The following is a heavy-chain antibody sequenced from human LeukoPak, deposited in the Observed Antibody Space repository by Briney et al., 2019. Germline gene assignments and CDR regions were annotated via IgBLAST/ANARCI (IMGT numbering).Heavy chain of an antibody. V-gene: IGHV4-34*01. J-gene: IGHJ5*02. CDR2: INHSGST. D-gene: IGHD6-13*01. Sequence: PSETLSLTCAVYGGSISGYYWSWIRQPPGKGLEWIGEINHSGSTNYNPSLKSRVTISVDTSKNQFSLKLSSVTAADTAVYYCARGPLAAAGRSWFDPWGQGTLVTVSS. CDR1: GGSISGYY. CDR3: ARGPLAAAGRSWFDP.